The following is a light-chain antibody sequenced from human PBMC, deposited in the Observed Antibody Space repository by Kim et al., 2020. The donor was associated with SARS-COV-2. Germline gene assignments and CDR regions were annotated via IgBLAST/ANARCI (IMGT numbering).Light chain of an antibody. V-gene: IGKV3-20*01. J-gene: IGKJ1*01. CDR1: QTVSSIY. Sequence: EIVLTQSPGTLSLSPGERGSLSCRASQTVSSIYLAWYQQKRGQAPRLLIYGASSRATGIPDRFSGSGSGTDFTLTISRLEPEDFAVYYCQHFGGSYTFGQGTKVDIK. CDR2: GAS. CDR3: QHFGGSYT.